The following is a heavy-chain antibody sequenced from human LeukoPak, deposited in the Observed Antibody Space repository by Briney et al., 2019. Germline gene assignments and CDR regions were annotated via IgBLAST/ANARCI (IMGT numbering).Heavy chain of an antibody. CDR3: ARARIPPIVVVPAAISYYYYGMDV. Sequence: SETLSLTCAVYGGSFSGYYWSWIRQPPGKGLERIGEINHSGSTNYNPSLKSRVTISVDTSKNQFSLKLSSVTAADTAVYYCARARIPPIVVVPAAISYYYYGMDVWGQGTTVTVSS. CDR2: INHSGST. J-gene: IGHJ6*02. D-gene: IGHD2-2*02. CDR1: GGSFSGYY. V-gene: IGHV4-34*01.